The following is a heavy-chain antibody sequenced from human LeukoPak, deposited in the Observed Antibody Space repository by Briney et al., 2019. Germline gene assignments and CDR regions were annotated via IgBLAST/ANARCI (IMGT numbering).Heavy chain of an antibody. CDR3: ARARGYPDTIFGGRYYYYMDV. D-gene: IGHD3-3*01. Sequence: SQTLSLTCTVSGGSISSGGYYWSWIRQPPGKGLEWIGYIYHSGSTYYNPSLKSRVTISVDRSKNQFSLKLSSVTAADTAVYYCARARGYPDTIFGGRYYYYMDVWGKGTTVTVSS. CDR2: IYHSGST. CDR1: GGSISSGGYY. V-gene: IGHV4-30-2*01. J-gene: IGHJ6*03.